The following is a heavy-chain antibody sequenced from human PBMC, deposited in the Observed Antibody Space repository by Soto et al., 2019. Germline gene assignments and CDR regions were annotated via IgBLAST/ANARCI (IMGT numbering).Heavy chain of an antibody. V-gene: IGHV1-46*01. D-gene: IGHD4-17*01. J-gene: IGHJ6*02. CDR2: INPSGGST. CDR1: GYTFTSYY. Sequence: QVQLVQSGAEVKKPGASVKASCKASGYTFTSYYMHWVRQAPGQGLEWLGIINPSGGSTSYAQKFQGRVTMTRDTSTSTVYMELSSLRSEDTAVYYCARGYGANYYDYYGMDVWGQGTTVTVSS. CDR3: ARGYGANYYDYYGMDV.